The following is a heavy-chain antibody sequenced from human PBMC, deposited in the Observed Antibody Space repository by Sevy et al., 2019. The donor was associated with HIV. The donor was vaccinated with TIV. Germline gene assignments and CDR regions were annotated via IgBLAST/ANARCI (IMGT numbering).Heavy chain of an antibody. J-gene: IGHJ6*03. Sequence: SETLSITCTVSGGSISSYYWSWIRQPPGKGLEWIGYIYYSGSTNYNPSLKSRVTISVDTSKNQFSLKLSSVTAADTAVYYCARLVSTSLYYYYYIDVWGKGTTVTVSS. CDR3: ARLVSTSLYYYYYIDV. D-gene: IGHD2-2*01. CDR1: GGSISSYY. V-gene: IGHV4-59*08. CDR2: IYYSGST.